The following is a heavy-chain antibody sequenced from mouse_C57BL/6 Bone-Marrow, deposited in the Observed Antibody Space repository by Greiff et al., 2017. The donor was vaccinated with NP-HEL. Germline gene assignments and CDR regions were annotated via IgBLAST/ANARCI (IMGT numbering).Heavy chain of an antibody. Sequence: EVKLQESGPGLVQPSQTLSLTCSVTGYSFTSYYWNWIRKFPGNNLEYMGYISYSGSTYYNPSFKSRISITRDTSRNQYYLQLNSVTTEDTATDYCARATLLRTTARDWDFDDWGTGTSVTVSS. V-gene: IGHV3-8*01. D-gene: IGHD3-1*01. CDR3: ARATLLRTTARDWDFDD. J-gene: IGHJ1*03. CDR2: ISYSGST. CDR1: GYSFTSYY.